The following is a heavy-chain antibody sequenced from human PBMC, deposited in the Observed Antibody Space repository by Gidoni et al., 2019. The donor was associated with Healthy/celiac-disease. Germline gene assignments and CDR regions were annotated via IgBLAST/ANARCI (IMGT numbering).Heavy chain of an antibody. J-gene: IGHJ1*01. V-gene: IGHV4-34*01. D-gene: IGHD6-13*01. CDR2: INHSGST. CDR3: ARSIAAVGRRSFQH. CDR1: GGSFSGYY. Sequence: QVQLQQWGAGLLKPSETLSLTCAVYGGSFSGYYWSWIRQPPGKGLEWIGEINHSGSTNYNPSLKSRVTISVDTSKNQFSLKLSSVTAADTAVYYCARSIAAVGRRSFQHWGQGTLVTVSS.